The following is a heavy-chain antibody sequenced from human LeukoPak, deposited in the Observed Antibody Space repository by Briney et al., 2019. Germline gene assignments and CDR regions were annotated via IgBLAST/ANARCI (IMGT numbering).Heavy chain of an antibody. CDR3: ARDRLWEGGYFDY. CDR1: GGTFSSYA. CDR2: IIPIFGTA. D-gene: IGHD1-26*01. Sequence: ASVKVSCKASGGTFSSYAISWVRQAPGQGLEWMGRIIPIFGTANYAQKFQGRVTITTDESTSTAYMELSSLRSEDTAVYYGARDRLWEGGYFDYWGQGTLVTVSS. V-gene: IGHV1-69*05. J-gene: IGHJ4*02.